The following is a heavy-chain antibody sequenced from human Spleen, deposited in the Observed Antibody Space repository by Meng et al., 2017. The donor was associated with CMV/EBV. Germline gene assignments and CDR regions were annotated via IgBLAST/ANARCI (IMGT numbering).Heavy chain of an antibody. CDR3: AREREIPAAIARYAFDI. CDR1: GGSISSYY. Sequence: GSLRLSCTVSGGSISSYYWSWIRQPPGKGLEWIGYIYYSGSTNYNPSLKSRVTISVDTSKNQFSLKLSSATAADTAVYYCAREREIPAAIARYAFDIWGQGTMVTVSS. V-gene: IGHV4-59*01. J-gene: IGHJ3*02. CDR2: IYYSGST. D-gene: IGHD2-2*01.